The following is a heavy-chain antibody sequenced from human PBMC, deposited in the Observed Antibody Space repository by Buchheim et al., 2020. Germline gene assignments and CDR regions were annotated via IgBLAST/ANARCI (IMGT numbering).Heavy chain of an antibody. CDR1: GYSFTGAY. J-gene: IGHJ4*02. D-gene: IGHD5-24*01. Sequence: EVQLVQSGAEVKRPGESLRISCQGSGYSFTGAYIAWVRQMPGKGLEWMGLIYLGDSYTKYSPSFEGLVTMSVDKSIRTAYLQWRSLWTSDTAIYYCARRVRDSSGYNFDFWGQGTL. CDR2: IYLGDSYT. CDR3: ARRVRDSSGYNFDF. V-gene: IGHV5-51*01.